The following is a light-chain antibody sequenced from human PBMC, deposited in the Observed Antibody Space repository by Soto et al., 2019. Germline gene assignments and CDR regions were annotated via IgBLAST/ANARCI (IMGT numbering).Light chain of an antibody. V-gene: IGLV2-14*01. CDR3: SSYSISTAYL. CDR1: SSDVGGYDY. CDR2: EVR. J-gene: IGLJ1*01. Sequence: QSALTQPASVSGSPGQSNTISCTGTSSDVGGYDYVSWYQLHPGKAPKLMVFEVRNRPSGVSYRFSGSKSGNTASLTISGLQAEDEADYFCSSYSISTAYLFGTGTKLTVL.